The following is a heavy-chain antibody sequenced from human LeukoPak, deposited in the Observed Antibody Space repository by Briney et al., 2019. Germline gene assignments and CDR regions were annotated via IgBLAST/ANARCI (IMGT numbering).Heavy chain of an antibody. Sequence: PGESLKISCKGSGYSFTTNWIGWVRQIPGKGLEWMGIIYPGDSDTRYSPSFQGQVTISADKSISTAYLQWSSLRASDTAMYYCARMGSFWFDPWGQGTLVTVSS. CDR1: GYSFTTNW. V-gene: IGHV5-51*01. CDR3: ARMGSFWFDP. D-gene: IGHD6-13*01. CDR2: IYPGDSDT. J-gene: IGHJ5*02.